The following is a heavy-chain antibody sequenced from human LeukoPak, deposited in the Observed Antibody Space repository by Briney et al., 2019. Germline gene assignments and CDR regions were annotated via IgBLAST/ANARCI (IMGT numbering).Heavy chain of an antibody. CDR1: GFTFSSYA. Sequence: PGGSLRLSCAASGFTFSSYAMSWVRQAPGKGLEWVSAISGSGGSTYYADSVKGRFTISRDNSKNTLYLQMNSLRAEDTAVYYCAKEWVSGYTTFFAFDIWGQGTMVTVSS. V-gene: IGHV3-23*01. D-gene: IGHD2/OR15-2a*01. CDR2: ISGSGGST. J-gene: IGHJ3*02. CDR3: AKEWVSGYTTFFAFDI.